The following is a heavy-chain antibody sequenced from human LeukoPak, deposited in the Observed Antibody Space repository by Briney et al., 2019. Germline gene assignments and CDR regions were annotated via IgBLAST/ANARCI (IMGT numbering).Heavy chain of an antibody. Sequence: SQTLSLTCTVSGGSISSGSYYWSWIRQPAGKGLEWIGRIYTSGSTNYNPSLKSRVTISVDTSKNQFSLKLSSVTAADTAVYYCARLAGIAAGGGAFDIWGQGTMVTVSS. V-gene: IGHV4-61*02. J-gene: IGHJ3*02. CDR3: ARLAGIAAGGGAFDI. CDR1: GGSISSGSYY. D-gene: IGHD6-25*01. CDR2: IYTSGST.